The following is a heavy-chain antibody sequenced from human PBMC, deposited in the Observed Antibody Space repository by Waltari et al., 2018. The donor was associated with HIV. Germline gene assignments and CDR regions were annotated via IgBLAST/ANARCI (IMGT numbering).Heavy chain of an antibody. CDR1: GFTFSSYG. Sequence: QVQLVESGGGVVQPGRSLRLSCAASGFTFSSYGRHWVRQAPGKGLEWVAVIWYDGSNKYYADSVKGRFTISRDNSKNTLYLQMNSLRAEDTAVYYCARRVDSSLDYWGQGTLVTVSS. D-gene: IGHD3-22*01. V-gene: IGHV3-33*01. CDR2: IWYDGSNK. CDR3: ARRVDSSLDY. J-gene: IGHJ4*02.